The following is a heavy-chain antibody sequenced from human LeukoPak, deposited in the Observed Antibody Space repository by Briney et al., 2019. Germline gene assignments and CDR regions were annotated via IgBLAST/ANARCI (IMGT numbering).Heavy chain of an antibody. V-gene: IGHV3-20*04. D-gene: IGHD5-18*01. J-gene: IGHJ4*02. Sequence: GGSLRLSCAASGFTFDDYGMSWVRQAPGKGLEWVSGINWNGGSTGYADSVKGRFTISRDNAKNSLYLQMNSRRAEDTAVYYCATSPVYSYGHPYYFDYWGQGTLVTVSS. CDR3: ATSPVYSYGHPYYFDY. CDR2: INWNGGST. CDR1: GFTFDDYG.